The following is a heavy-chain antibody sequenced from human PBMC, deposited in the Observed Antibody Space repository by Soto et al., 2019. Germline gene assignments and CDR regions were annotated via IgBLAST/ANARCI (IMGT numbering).Heavy chain of an antibody. CDR3: ARDKRDLRFLEWSYYFDY. Sequence: QVQLVESGGGVVQPGRSLRLSCAASGFTFSSSAMHWVRQAPGKGLEWVAVISYDGSNKYYADSVKGRFTISRDNSNHTLYLQMRSLRAEDTAVYYCARDKRDLRFLEWSYYFDYWGQGTLVTVSS. CDR1: GFTFSSSA. V-gene: IGHV3-30-3*01. CDR2: ISYDGSNK. D-gene: IGHD3-3*01. J-gene: IGHJ4*02.